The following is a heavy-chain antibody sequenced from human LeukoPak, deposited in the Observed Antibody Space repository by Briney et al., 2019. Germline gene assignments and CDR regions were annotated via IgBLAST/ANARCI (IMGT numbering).Heavy chain of an antibody. CDR3: AKGDSITMIVVVIRN. Sequence: GGSLRLSCAASGFTFSSYAMNWVRQAPGKGLEWVSAICSNDNNTYYANSVKGRFTISRDNSKNTLYLQMNSLRAEDTAVYYCAKGDSITMIVVVIRNWGQGTLVTVSS. J-gene: IGHJ4*02. D-gene: IGHD3-22*01. V-gene: IGHV3-23*01. CDR1: GFTFSSYA. CDR2: ICSNDNNT.